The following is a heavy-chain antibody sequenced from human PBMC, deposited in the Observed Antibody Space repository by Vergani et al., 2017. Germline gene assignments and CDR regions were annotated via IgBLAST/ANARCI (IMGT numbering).Heavy chain of an antibody. CDR1: GGTFSSYA. CDR3: ARDGIPRAYDSSGDY. Sequence: QVQLVQSGAEVKKPGSSVKVSCKASGGTFSSYAISWVRQAPGQGLEWMGGIIPIFGTANYAQKFQGRVTITADESTSPAYMELSSLRSEDTAVYYCARDGIPRAYDSSGDYWGQGTLVTVSS. D-gene: IGHD3-22*01. J-gene: IGHJ4*02. V-gene: IGHV1-69*12. CDR2: IIPIFGTA.